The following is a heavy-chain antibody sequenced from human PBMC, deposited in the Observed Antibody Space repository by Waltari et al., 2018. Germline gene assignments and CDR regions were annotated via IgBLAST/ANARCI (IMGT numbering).Heavy chain of an antibody. CDR2: INPNSGGT. V-gene: IGHV1-2*02. CDR3: ATRSRVAVANY. J-gene: IGHJ4*02. CDR1: GYTFTGYY. Sequence: QVQLVQSGAEVKKPGASVKVSCKASGYTFTGYYMHWVRQAPGQGLEWMGWINPNSGGTNDAQKFQGRVTMTRDTSISTAYMELSRLRSDDTAVYYCATRSRVAVANYWGQGTLVTVSS. D-gene: IGHD6-19*01.